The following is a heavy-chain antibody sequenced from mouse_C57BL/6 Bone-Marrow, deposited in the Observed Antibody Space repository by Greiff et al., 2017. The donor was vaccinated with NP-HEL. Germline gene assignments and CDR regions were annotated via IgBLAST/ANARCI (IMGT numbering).Heavy chain of an antibody. CDR3: ASYGSSYSAWFAY. V-gene: IGHV1-4*01. D-gene: IGHD1-1*01. J-gene: IGHJ3*01. Sequence: QVQLQQSGAELARPGASVKMSCKASGYTFTSYTMHWVKQRPGQGLEWIGYINPSSGYTKYNQKFKDKATLTADKSSSTAYMQLSSLTSEDSAVYYGASYGSSYSAWFAYWGQGTLVTVSA. CDR1: GYTFTSYT. CDR2: INPSSGYT.